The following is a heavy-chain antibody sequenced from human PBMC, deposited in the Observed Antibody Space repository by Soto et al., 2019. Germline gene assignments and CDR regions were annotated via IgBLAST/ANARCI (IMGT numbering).Heavy chain of an antibody. CDR3: AKALYGSSSSPIDY. J-gene: IGHJ4*02. V-gene: IGHV3-9*01. D-gene: IGHD6-13*01. Sequence: LRLSCAASGFTFDDYAMHWVRQAPGKGLEWVSYITWNSGYIGYADSVKGRFTISRDNANNSLYLQMNSLKPEDTAFYYCAKALYGSSSSPIDYWGQGTLVTVSS. CDR2: ITWNSGYI. CDR1: GFTFDDYA.